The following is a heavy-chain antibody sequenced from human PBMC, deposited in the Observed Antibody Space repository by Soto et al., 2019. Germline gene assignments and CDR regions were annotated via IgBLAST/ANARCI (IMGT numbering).Heavy chain of an antibody. CDR1: GFTFSLSA. V-gene: IGHV3-23*01. CDR3: AKDPRPGYDSGCQYFDY. D-gene: IGHD3-22*01. Sequence: EVQVLESGGGSVQPGGSLRLSCAASGFTFSLSAMSWVRQAPGKGLEWVSGINDSGENTYYADSVKGRFTISRDNANHTLYLQMNSLRDEDTAIYYCAKDPRPGYDSGCQYFDYWGQGILVTVSS. CDR2: INDSGENT. J-gene: IGHJ4*02.